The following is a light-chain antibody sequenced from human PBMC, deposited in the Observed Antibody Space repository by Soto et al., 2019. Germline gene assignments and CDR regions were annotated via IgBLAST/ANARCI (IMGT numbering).Light chain of an antibody. V-gene: IGKV1-5*03. CDR3: QHYASFSGT. J-gene: IGKJ1*01. CDR2: KAS. Sequence: DIQLTQSSSTLSPSVGDRVTITCRASQSVSSWVAWYHLKPGKAPKLLIYKASTLETGVPSRFSGSGSRTEFTLTISSPQPDDFATYYCQHYASFSGTFGQGTKVDIK. CDR1: QSVSSW.